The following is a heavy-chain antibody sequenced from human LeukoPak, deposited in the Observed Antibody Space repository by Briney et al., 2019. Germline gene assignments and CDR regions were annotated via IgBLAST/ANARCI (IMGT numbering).Heavy chain of an antibody. CDR1: GYTLTELS. CDR2: FDPEDGET. Sequence: ASVKVSCKVSGYTLTELSMHWVRPAPGKGLEWMGGFDPEDGETVYAQKFQGRVTMTEDTSTDTAYVELSSLRSEDTAVYYCATGLLPQLLYDYWGQGTLVTVSS. D-gene: IGHD2-2*02. V-gene: IGHV1-24*01. CDR3: ATGLLPQLLYDY. J-gene: IGHJ4*02.